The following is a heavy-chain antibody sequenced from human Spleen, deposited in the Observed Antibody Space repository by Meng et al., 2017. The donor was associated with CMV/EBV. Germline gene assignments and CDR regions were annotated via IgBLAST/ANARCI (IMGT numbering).Heavy chain of an antibody. V-gene: IGHV3-74*01. D-gene: IGHD3-3*01. CDR2: INSDGSIT. Sequence: GESLKISCAASGFTFSSYWMHWVRQAPGKGLVWVSLINSDGSITTYADSVKGRFTISRDNSKNTLYLQMNSLRAEDTAVYYCARQSSGVWSGYYGSHFDYWGRGSLVTVSS. J-gene: IGHJ4*02. CDR3: ARQSSGVWSGYYGSHFDY. CDR1: GFTFSSYW.